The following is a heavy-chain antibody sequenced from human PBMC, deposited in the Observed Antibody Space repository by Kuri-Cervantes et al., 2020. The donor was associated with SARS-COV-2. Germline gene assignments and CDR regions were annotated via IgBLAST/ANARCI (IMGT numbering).Heavy chain of an antibody. V-gene: IGHV3-74*01. J-gene: IGHJ4*02. CDR3: ARDLVLWSSGGFDY. CDR1: GFTFSGHW. D-gene: IGHD2-15*01. CDR2: INPDGSYT. Sequence: GESLKISCAASGFTFSGHWIHWVRQAPGKGLVWVSRINPDGSYTNNADSVKGRFTLSRDNAKNMLFLQMNSLRAEDTAVYYCARDLVLWSSGGFDYWGQGPLVTVSS.